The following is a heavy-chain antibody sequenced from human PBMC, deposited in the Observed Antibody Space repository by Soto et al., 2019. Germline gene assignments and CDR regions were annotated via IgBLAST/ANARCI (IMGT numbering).Heavy chain of an antibody. Sequence: GASVKVSCKASGGTFSSYAISWVRQAPGQGLEWMGGIIPIFGTANYAQKFQGRVTITADESTSTAYMELSSLRSEDTAVYYCARAYLKWELLRPRDAFDIWGQGTMVTVSS. J-gene: IGHJ3*02. V-gene: IGHV1-69*13. CDR2: IIPIFGTA. CDR3: ARAYLKWELLRPRDAFDI. CDR1: GGTFSSYA. D-gene: IGHD1-26*01.